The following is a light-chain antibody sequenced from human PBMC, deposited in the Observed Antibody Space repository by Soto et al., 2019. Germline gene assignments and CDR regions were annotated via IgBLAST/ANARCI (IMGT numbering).Light chain of an antibody. J-gene: IGKJ3*01. CDR2: DAS. CDR1: QGISSA. V-gene: IGKV1-13*02. CDR3: QQFNSYPPIFT. Sequence: AIQLTQSPSSLSASVGDRVTITCRASQGISSALAWYQQKPGKAPKLLIYDASSLESGVPSRFSGSGSGTDFTLTLSSLQPEDFATYYCQQFNSYPPIFTFGPGTKVDIK.